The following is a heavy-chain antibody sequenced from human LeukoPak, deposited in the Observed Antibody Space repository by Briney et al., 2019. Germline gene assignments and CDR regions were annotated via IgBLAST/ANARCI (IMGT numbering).Heavy chain of an antibody. D-gene: IGHD6-13*01. J-gene: IGHJ5*02. CDR3: AREQQLNWFDP. V-gene: IGHV3-33*01. Sequence: GGSLRLSCAASGFTFSTYVMHWVRQAPGKGLEWVALIWYDGSNKYYADSVKGRFTISRGNSKNTLYLQMNSLRVEDTALYFCAREQQLNWFDPWGQGTLVTVSS. CDR2: IWYDGSNK. CDR1: GFTFSTYV.